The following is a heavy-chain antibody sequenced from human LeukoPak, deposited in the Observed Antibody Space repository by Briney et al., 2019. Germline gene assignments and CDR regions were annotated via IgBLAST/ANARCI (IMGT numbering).Heavy chain of an antibody. Sequence: SETLSLTCAVSGYSISSGYHWGWIRQPPGKGLEWIGSIYHSGSTYYNPSLKSRVTISVDTSKNQFSLTLSSVTAADTAVYSCARPRGGGDIVVVPAATAGFDPWGQGTLVTVSS. CDR2: IYHSGST. D-gene: IGHD2-2*01. CDR1: GYSISSGYH. V-gene: IGHV4-38-2*01. J-gene: IGHJ5*02. CDR3: ARPRGGGDIVVVPAATAGFDP.